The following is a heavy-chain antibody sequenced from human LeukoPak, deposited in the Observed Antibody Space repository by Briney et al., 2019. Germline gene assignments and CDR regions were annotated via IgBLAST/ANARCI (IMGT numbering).Heavy chain of an antibody. CDR2: ISGSGGST. Sequence: XXRQAPGXXXXXXSAISGSGGSTYYADSVKGRFTISRDNSKNTLYLQMNSLRAEDTAVYYCAKDRVVGALRVSDYWGQGTLVTVSS. V-gene: IGHV3-23*01. CDR3: AKDRVVGALRVSDY. D-gene: IGHD1-26*01. J-gene: IGHJ4*02.